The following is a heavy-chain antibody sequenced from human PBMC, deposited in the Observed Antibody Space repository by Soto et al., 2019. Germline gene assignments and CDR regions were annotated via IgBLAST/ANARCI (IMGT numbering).Heavy chain of an antibody. D-gene: IGHD2-21*01. J-gene: IGHJ4*02. CDR1: GYTFGRDG. CDR3: ARSGGDFFPLDG. Sequence: ASVKVSCKGSGYTFGRDGMHWVRQAPGQGLEWLAWINAINGDTKYSQRFQGRLTVSRDPSANTAYLQLSSLRFEDTAVYYCARSGGDFFPLDGWGQGTMVTVSS. V-gene: IGHV1-3*01. CDR2: INAINGDT.